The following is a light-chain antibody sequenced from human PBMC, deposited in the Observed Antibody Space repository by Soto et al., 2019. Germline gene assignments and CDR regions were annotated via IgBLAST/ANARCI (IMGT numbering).Light chain of an antibody. CDR2: DAS. CDR1: QSISSW. V-gene: IGKV1-5*01. Sequence: DIQLAQSPSTLSASVGDRVTITCRASQSISSWLAWYQQKPGKAPKLLIYDASSLESGVPSRFSGSGSGTDFTLTINSLQSEDSAVYYCQQYNDWPPVTFGGGTKVDI. J-gene: IGKJ4*01. CDR3: QQYNDWPPVT.